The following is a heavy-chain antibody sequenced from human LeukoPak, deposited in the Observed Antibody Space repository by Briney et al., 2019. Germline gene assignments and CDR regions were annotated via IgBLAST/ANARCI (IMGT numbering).Heavy chain of an antibody. J-gene: IGHJ4*02. V-gene: IGHV3-48*01. CDR3: ARDSGSYSSSGYFDY. Sequence: GGSLRLSCAASGFTFSSYSMNWVRQAPGKGLEWVSYISSSSSTIYYADSVKGRLTISRDNAKNTLYLQMNSLRAEDTAVYYCARDSGSYSSSGYFDYWGQGTLVTVSS. CDR2: ISSSSSTI. D-gene: IGHD6-13*01. CDR1: GFTFSSYS.